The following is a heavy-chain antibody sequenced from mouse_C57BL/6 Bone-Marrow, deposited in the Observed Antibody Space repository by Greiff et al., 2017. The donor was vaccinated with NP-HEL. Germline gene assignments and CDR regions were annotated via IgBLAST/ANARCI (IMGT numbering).Heavy chain of an antibody. CDR1: GYNFTSYW. V-gene: IGHV1-7*01. CDR2: INPSSGYT. D-gene: IGHD1-1*01. J-gene: IGHJ2*01. Sequence: QVQLQQSGAELAKPGASVKLSCKASGYNFTSYWMHWVKQRPGQGLEWIGYINPSSGYTTYNQKFKDKATLTADKSSSTAYMQLSSLTYEDSAVYYCARFYYGSSYLYYFDYWGQGTTLTVSS. CDR3: ARFYYGSSYLYYFDY.